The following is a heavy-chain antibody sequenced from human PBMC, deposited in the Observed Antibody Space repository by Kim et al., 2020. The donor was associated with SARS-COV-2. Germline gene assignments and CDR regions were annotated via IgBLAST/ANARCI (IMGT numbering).Heavy chain of an antibody. CDR3: ARAASTIFGVVNHFDY. J-gene: IGHJ4*02. Sequence: SETLSLTCTVSGGSISSGGYYWSWIRQHPGKGLEWIGYIYYSGSTYYNPSLKSRVTISVDTSKNQFSLKLSSVTAADTAVCYCARAASTIFGVVNHFDYWGQGILVTVSS. V-gene: IGHV4-31*03. CDR2: IYYSGST. D-gene: IGHD3-3*01. CDR1: GGSISSGGYY.